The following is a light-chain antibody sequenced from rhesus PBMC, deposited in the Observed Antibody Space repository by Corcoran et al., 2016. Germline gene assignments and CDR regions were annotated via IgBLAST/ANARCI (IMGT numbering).Light chain of an antibody. CDR1: QSISSW. V-gene: IGKV1-22*01. Sequence: DIQMTQSPSSLSASVGDTVTITCRASQSISSWLAWYQQKPGKAPKLLIYKASTLQSGVPSRCSGSGSGTDFTLPISSLQSEDFATYYCQQYSSSPYSFGQGTKVEIK. J-gene: IGKJ2*01. CDR3: QQYSSSPYS. CDR2: KAS.